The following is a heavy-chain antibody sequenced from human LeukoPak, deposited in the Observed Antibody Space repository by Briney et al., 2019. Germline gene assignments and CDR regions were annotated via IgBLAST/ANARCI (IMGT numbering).Heavy chain of an antibody. Sequence: GGSLRLSCAASGFTFSDYYMSWIRQAPGKGLEWVSYISGGGTTIYYADSVKGRFTISRDNAKNSLYLQMNSLRAEDTAVYYCARDRTSSSWRPDSFDIWGQGTIVTVSP. V-gene: IGHV3-11*01. CDR1: GFTFSDYY. D-gene: IGHD6-13*01. J-gene: IGHJ3*02. CDR3: ARDRTSSSWRPDSFDI. CDR2: ISGGGTTI.